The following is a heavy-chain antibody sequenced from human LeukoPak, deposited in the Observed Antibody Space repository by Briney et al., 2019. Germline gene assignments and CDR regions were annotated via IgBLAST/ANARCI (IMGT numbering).Heavy chain of an antibody. V-gene: IGHV3-21*01. J-gene: IGHJ4*02. D-gene: IGHD2-2*02. CDR3: ARVPQYCSSTSCYKSYFDY. CDR1: GFTFSSYG. Sequence: GGSLRLSCAASGFTFSSYGMHWVRQAPGKGLEWVSSISSSGSYIYYADSVKGRFTISRDNAKNSLYLQMNSLRAEDTAVYYCARVPQYCSSTSCYKSYFDYWGQGTLVTVSS. CDR2: ISSSGSYI.